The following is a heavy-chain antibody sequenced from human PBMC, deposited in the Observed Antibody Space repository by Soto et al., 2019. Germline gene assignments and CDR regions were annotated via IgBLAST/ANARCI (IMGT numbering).Heavy chain of an antibody. CDR1: GFTFSSSS. V-gene: IGHV3-48*01. D-gene: IGHD3-10*01. J-gene: IGHJ4*02. CDR3: TRGGVRSGPGY. Sequence: EVQLVESGGGLVQTGGSLRLSCAASGFTFSSSSMNWVRQAPGKGLEWVSFIDTLSSTMYYADSVRGRFTISRDNAKNSLYLQMNSLRAEDTAIYYCTRGGVRSGPGYWGQGTQVTVSS. CDR2: IDTLSSTM.